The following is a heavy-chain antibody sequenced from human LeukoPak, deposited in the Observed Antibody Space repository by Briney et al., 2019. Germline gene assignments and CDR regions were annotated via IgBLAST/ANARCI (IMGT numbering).Heavy chain of an antibody. J-gene: IGHJ4*02. Sequence: NPGGSLRLSCAASGFTFSSYSMNWVRQAPGKGLEWVSAISSGSGYIYYADSVKGRFTISRDNAKNSLYLQMNSLRAEDTAVYYCARDVSRISDYWGQGTLVTVSS. D-gene: IGHD2-15*01. V-gene: IGHV3-21*01. CDR3: ARDVSRISDY. CDR2: ISSGSGYI. CDR1: GFTFSSYS.